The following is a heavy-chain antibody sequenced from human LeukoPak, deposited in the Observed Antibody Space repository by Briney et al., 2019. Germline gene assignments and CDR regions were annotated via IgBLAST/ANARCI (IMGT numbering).Heavy chain of an antibody. Sequence: SETLSLTCTVSGGSISSYYWSWIRQPPGKGLEWIGYIYYSGSTNYNPSLKSRVTISVDTSKNQFSLKLSSVTAADTAVYYCARVERGRFDPWGQGTLVTVSS. V-gene: IGHV4-59*01. J-gene: IGHJ5*02. CDR1: GGSISSYY. CDR2: IYYSGST. D-gene: IGHD1-1*01. CDR3: ARVERGRFDP.